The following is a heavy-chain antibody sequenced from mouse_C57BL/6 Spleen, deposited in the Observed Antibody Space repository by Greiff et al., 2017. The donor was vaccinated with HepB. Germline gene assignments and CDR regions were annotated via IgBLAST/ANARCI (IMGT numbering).Heavy chain of an antibody. CDR2: IYPGSGST. CDR1: GYTFTSYW. CDR3: AVSVIYDGDYSAWFVY. Sequence: QVQLQQPGAELVKPGASVKMSCKASGYTFTSYWITWVKQRPGPGLEWIGDIYPGSGSTNYNEKFKSKATLTVDTSSSTAYMQLSSLTSEDSAFYYCAVSVIYDGDYSAWFVYWGQGTLVTVSA. J-gene: IGHJ3*01. V-gene: IGHV1-55*01. D-gene: IGHD2-3*01.